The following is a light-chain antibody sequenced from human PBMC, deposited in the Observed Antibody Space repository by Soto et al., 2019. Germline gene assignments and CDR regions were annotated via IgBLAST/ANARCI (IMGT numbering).Light chain of an antibody. J-gene: IGLJ2*01. CDR2: GNS. V-gene: IGLV1-40*01. Sequence: QAVVTQPPSVSGAPGQRVTISCTGSSSNIGSGYDVHWYQQLPGTAPKLLIYGNSNRPSGVPDRFSGSKSGTSASLAITGLQAEDDADYYCQSYDSSLSGVVFGGGTKVTVL. CDR3: QSYDSSLSGVV. CDR1: SSNIGSGYD.